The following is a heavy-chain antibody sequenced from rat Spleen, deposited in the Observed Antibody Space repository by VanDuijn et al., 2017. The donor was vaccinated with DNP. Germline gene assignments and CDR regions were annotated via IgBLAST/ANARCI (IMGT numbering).Heavy chain of an antibody. CDR1: GYSITSNY. Sequence: EVQLQESGSGLVKPSQSLSLTCSVTGYSITSNYWGWIRKFPGNKMEYIGHISHSGSTNYNPTLRSLISITRDTSNNHFFLHLNSVTTEDTATYYCARWTRYFDYWGQGVMVTVSS. CDR3: ARWTRYFDY. V-gene: IGHV3-1*01. CDR2: ISHSGST. J-gene: IGHJ2*01. D-gene: IGHD1-7*01.